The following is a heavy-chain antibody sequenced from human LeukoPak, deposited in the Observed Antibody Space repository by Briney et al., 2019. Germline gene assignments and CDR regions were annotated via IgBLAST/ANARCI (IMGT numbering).Heavy chain of an antibody. Sequence: GRSLRLSCAASGFTFDDYAMHWVRQAPGKGLEWVSGISWNSGSIGYADSVKGRFTISRDNAKNSLYLQMNSLRAEDTAVYYCARDGVYYFFDYWGQGTLVTVSS. V-gene: IGHV3-9*01. CDR2: ISWNSGSI. CDR1: GFTFDDYA. J-gene: IGHJ4*02. D-gene: IGHD6-13*01. CDR3: ARDGVYYFFDY.